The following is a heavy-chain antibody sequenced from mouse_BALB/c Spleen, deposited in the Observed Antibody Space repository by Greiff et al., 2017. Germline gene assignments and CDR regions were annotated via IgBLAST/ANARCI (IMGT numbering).Heavy chain of an antibody. CDR2: ISYDGSN. V-gene: IGHV3-6*02. CDR1: GYSITSGYY. J-gene: IGHJ1*01. D-gene: IGHD1-3*01. Sequence: DVKLQESGPGLVKPSQSLSLTCSVTGYSITSGYYWNWIRQFPGNKLEWMGYISYDGSNNYNPSLKNRISITRDTSKNQFFLKLNSVTTEDTATYYCARRRTRYFDVWGAGTTVTVSS. CDR3: ARRRTRYFDV.